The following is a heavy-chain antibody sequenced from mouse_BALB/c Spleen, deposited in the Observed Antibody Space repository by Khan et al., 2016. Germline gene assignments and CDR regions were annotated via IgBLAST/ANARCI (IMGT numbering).Heavy chain of an antibody. D-gene: IGHD1-1*01. CDR1: GFTFSSYA. CDR3: ARDNYGNPFDY. V-gene: IGHV5-6-5*01. CDR2: ISSGGYN. J-gene: IGHJ2*01. Sequence: EVELVESGGGLMKPGESLKLSCAASGFTFSSYAMSWVRQTPEKRLEWVASISSGGYNYYPDSMRGRFTISRDNAGNILYLQVSSLRSEDTAMYYCARDNYGNPFDYWGQGTTLTVSS.